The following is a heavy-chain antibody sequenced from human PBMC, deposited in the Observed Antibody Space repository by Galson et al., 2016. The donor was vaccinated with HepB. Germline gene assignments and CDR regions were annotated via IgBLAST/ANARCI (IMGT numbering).Heavy chain of an antibody. V-gene: IGHV3-23*01. CDR1: GFDFSYYA. D-gene: IGHD4-17*01. CDR3: APHGGTTVKHGFDY. J-gene: IGHJ4*02. CDR2: VSITGQTT. Sequence: SLRLSCAASGFDFSYYAMAWVRQAPGKGLQWVATVSITGQTTYYADSVKGRFTITRDTSKNAVYLQMNRLGAEDTAVYYCAPHGGTTVKHGFDYWGQGTLVTVSS.